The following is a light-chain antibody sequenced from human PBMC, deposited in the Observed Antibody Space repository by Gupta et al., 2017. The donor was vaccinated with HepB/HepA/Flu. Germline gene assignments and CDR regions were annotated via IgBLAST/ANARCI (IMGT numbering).Light chain of an antibody. CDR2: VGTGGIVG. Sequence: QPVLTQPPSASASLGASVTLTCTLSSGDSNCKVDWYQQRPGKGPRFVMRVGTGGIVGSKGDGIPDRFSVLGSGLNRYLTIKNIQEEDESDYHCGADHGSGSNFVRWVFGGGTKLTVL. CDR3: GADHGSGSNFVRWV. V-gene: IGLV9-49*01. CDR1: SGDSNCK. J-gene: IGLJ3*02.